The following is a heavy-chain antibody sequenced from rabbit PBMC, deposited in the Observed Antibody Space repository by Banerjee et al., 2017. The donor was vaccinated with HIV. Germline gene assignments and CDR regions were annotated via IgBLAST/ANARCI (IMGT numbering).Heavy chain of an antibody. CDR2: IDAGRGGRT. Sequence: QSLEESGGGLVKPGGTLTLTCKASGIDFSTWMCWVRQAPGKGLEWIACIDAGRGGRTDNAIWAEGRFTISKTAPTTVTLQMTSLTAADTATYFCARAYPGYGGYGYGSFNLWGQGTLVTVS. D-gene: IGHD6-1*01. V-gene: IGHV1S40*01. CDR1: GIDFSTW. J-gene: IGHJ4*01. CDR3: ARAYPGYGGYGYGSFNL.